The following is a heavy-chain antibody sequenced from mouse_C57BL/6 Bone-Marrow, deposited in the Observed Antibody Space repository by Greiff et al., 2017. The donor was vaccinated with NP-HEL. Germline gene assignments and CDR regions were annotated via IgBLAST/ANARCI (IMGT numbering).Heavy chain of an antibody. CDR3: ARSGTMIKGYYFDY. CDR2: IDPSDSYT. V-gene: IGHV1-69*01. CDR1: GYTFTSYW. J-gene: IGHJ2*01. D-gene: IGHD2-4*01. Sequence: QVQLQQPGAELVMPGASVKLSCKASGYTFTSYWMHWVKQRPGQGLEWIGEIDPSDSYTNYNQKFKGKSTLTVDKSSSTAYMQLSSLTSEDSAVYYCARSGTMIKGYYFDYWGQGTTLTVSS.